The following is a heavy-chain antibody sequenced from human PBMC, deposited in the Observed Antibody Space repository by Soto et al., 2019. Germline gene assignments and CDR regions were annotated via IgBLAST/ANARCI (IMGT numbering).Heavy chain of an antibody. CDR2: IIPIFGTA. D-gene: IGHD2-2*01. V-gene: IGHV1-69*13. CDR3: ARGPPYQPVAGGWFDP. J-gene: IGHJ5*02. Sequence: SVKVSFKASGGTFSSYAISWVRQAPGQGLEWMGGIIPIFGTANYAQKFQGRVTITADESTSTAYMELSSLRSEDTAVYYCARGPPYQPVAGGWFDPWGQGTLVTVSS. CDR1: GGTFSSYA.